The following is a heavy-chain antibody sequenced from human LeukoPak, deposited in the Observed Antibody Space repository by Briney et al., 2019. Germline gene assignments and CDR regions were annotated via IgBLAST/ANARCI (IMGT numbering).Heavy chain of an antibody. CDR3: TRLDSSGWYHY. Sequence: GGSLRLSCAASGFTFSSFAMSWVRQAPGQGLEWVSAISDNSGNTYYADSVKGRFTISRDNSENTLYLQMNSLKTEDTAVYYCTRLDSSGWYHYWGQGTLVTVSS. J-gene: IGHJ4*02. CDR1: GFTFSSFA. CDR2: ISDNSGNT. V-gene: IGHV3-23*01. D-gene: IGHD6-19*01.